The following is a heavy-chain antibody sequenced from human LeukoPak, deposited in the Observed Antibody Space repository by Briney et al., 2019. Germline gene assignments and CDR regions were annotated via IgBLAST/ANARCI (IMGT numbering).Heavy chain of an antibody. J-gene: IGHJ5*02. D-gene: IGHD3-10*01. V-gene: IGHV1-69*04. CDR1: GGTFSSYA. CDR3: ARHKGMVRGVSRNWFDP. CDR2: IIPILGIA. Sequence: SVKVSCKASGGTFSSYAISWVRQAPGQGLEWMGRIIPILGIANYAQKFQGRVTITADKSTSTAYMELSSLRSEDTAVYYCARHKGMVRGVSRNWFDPWGQGTLVTVSS.